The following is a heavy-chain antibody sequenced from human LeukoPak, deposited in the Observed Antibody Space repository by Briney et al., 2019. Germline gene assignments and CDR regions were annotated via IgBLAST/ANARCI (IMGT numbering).Heavy chain of an antibody. CDR1: GFTFSSYG. CDR2: IWYDGSNK. Sequence: GGSLRLSCAASGFTFSSYGMHWVRQAPGKGLEWVAVIWYDGSNKYYADSVKGRFTISRDNSKNMLYLQMNSLRAEDTAVYYCARGGFYGSGSSFPYYFDYWGQGTLVTVSS. CDR3: ARGGFYGSGSSFPYYFDY. J-gene: IGHJ4*02. D-gene: IGHD3-10*01. V-gene: IGHV3-33*01.